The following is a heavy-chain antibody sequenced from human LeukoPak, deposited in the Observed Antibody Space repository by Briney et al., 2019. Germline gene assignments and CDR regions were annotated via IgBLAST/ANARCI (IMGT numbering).Heavy chain of an antibody. D-gene: IGHD3-10*01. Sequence: GGSLRLSCEGSGFTFEDYGMSWVRQAPGKGLEWVSGINWYGSNIAYADSVKGRFTISRDNAKNSLYLQMNSLRAEDTALYYCVVGSITRVGGDADYYYDLDVWGQGTTVTVSS. CDR2: INWYGSNI. V-gene: IGHV3-20*04. J-gene: IGHJ6*02. CDR3: VVGSITRVGGDADYYYDLDV. CDR1: GFTFEDYG.